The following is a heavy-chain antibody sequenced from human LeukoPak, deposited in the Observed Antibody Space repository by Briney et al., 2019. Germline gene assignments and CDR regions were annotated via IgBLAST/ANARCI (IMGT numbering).Heavy chain of an antibody. D-gene: IGHD6-13*01. CDR3: AKDYEYNSNTWYFH. Sequence: GGSLRLSCAASGFTFSQYWMSWVRQAPGKGLEWVSGIIENGGETYYADSVRGRFTISRDNSKNTLYLQMNSLRAEDTAVYYCAKDYEYNSNTWYFHWGRGTLVSVSS. V-gene: IGHV3-23*01. CDR2: IIENGGET. CDR1: GFTFSQYW. J-gene: IGHJ4*02.